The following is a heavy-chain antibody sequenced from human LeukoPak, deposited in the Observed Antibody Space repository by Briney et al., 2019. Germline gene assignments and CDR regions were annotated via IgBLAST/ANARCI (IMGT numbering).Heavy chain of an antibody. CDR2: INHSGST. CDR1: GVSISSGSNY. V-gene: IGHV4-39*07. D-gene: IGHD4-11*01. CDR3: ARRRVTTRLLAYWFDP. J-gene: IGHJ5*02. Sequence: KTSETLSLTCSVSGVSISSGSNYWGWIRQPPGKTLEWIGEINHSGSTNYNPSLKSRVTISVDTSKNQFSLKLSSVTAADTAVYYCARRRVTTRLLAYWFDPWGQGTLVTVSS.